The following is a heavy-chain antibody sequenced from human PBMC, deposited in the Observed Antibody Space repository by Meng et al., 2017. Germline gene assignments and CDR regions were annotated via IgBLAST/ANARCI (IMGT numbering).Heavy chain of an antibody. CDR2: INHSGST. Sequence: SETLSLTCVVSGGSFSDYYWSWIRQPPGKGLEWIGEINHSGSTNYNPSLKSRVTISVDTSKNQFSLKLSSVTAADTAVYYCARAKYSSSWYEYYYGMDVWGQGTTVTVSS. CDR1: GGSFSDYY. D-gene: IGHD6-13*01. J-gene: IGHJ6*02. CDR3: ARAKYSSSWYEYYYGMDV. V-gene: IGHV4-34*01.